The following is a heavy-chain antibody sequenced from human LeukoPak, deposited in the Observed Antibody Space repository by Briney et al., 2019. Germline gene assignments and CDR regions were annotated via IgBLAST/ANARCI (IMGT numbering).Heavy chain of an antibody. CDR1: GFTFSTYA. CDR3: AKGTLGSCSGARCYPFDY. CDR2: ITGRGDST. V-gene: IGHV3-23*01. Sequence: PGGSLRLSCAASGFTFSTYAMNRVRQTPGKGLEWVSSITGRGDSTYLADSVKGRFTISRDNSKNTLYLQMNSLRAEDTAIYYCAKGTLGSCSGARCYPFDYWGQGTLVNVSS. J-gene: IGHJ4*02. D-gene: IGHD2-15*01.